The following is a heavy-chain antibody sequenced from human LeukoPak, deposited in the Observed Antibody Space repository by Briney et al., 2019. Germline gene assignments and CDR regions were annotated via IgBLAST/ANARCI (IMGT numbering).Heavy chain of an antibody. J-gene: IGHJ4*02. CDR1: GFTFSSYS. Sequence: PGGSLRLSCAASGFTFSSYSMNWVRQAPGKGLEWVSVIYGGGNIYYADSVKGRFTISRDNSKNTLYLQMNSLRAEDTAVYYCARGAGYNYPYYFDYWGQGTLVTVPS. CDR2: IYGGGNI. D-gene: IGHD5-24*01. CDR3: ARGAGYNYPYYFDY. V-gene: IGHV3-53*01.